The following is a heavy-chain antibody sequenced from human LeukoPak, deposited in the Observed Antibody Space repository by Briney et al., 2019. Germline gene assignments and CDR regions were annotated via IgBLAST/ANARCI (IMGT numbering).Heavy chain of an antibody. J-gene: IGHJ4*02. CDR1: GFTFSSYD. CDR2: IGTAGDT. CDR3: ARGSRYYDSSGYYHGSYYFDY. V-gene: IGHV3-13*01. D-gene: IGHD3-22*01. Sequence: GGSLRLSCAASGFTFSSYDMHWVRQATGKGLEWVSAIGTAGDTYYPGSVKGRFTISRENAKNSLYLQMNSLRAGDTAVYYCARGSRYYDSSGYYHGSYYFDYWGQGTLVTVSS.